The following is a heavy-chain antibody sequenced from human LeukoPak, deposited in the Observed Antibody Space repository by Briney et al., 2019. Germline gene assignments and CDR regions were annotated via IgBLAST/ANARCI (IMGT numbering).Heavy chain of an antibody. D-gene: IGHD6-13*01. J-gene: IGHJ5*02. Sequence: ASVKVSCKASGYTFTGYYMHWVRQAPGQGLEWMGWINPNSGGTNYAQKFQGRVTMTRDTSISTAYMELTRLRSDDTAVYYCARAAAAGQNWFDPWGQGTLVTVSS. CDR1: GYTFTGYY. V-gene: IGHV1-2*02. CDR2: INPNSGGT. CDR3: ARAAAAGQNWFDP.